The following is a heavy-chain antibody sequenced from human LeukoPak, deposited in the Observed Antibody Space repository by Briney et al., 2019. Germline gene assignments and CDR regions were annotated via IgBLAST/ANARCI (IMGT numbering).Heavy chain of an antibody. CDR3: AKSPLRTRILLDY. CDR1: GFTFSTYA. J-gene: IGHJ4*02. CDR2: ISGSGGST. Sequence: GRSLRLSCVASGFTFSTYAMSWVRQAPGKGLEWVSTISGSGGSTYYADSVKGRFTTSRDNSKNTLYLQMNSLRADDTAVYYCAKSPLRTRILLDYWGQGTLVTVSS. D-gene: IGHD3-3*01. V-gene: IGHV3-23*01.